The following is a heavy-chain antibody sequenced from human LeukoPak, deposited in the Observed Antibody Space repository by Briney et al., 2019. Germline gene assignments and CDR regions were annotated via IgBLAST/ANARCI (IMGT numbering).Heavy chain of an antibody. Sequence: LLCAFSVFIHRILAMSCAPGASRKGLVGGSALSDSGCRTYYPDSVKGRFTISRDNSKNTLYLQMNSLRAEDTAVYYCAKSAGGSSSGWMVTWENFDYWGQGTLVTVSS. D-gene: IGHD6-19*01. CDR1: VFIHRILA. CDR2: LSDSGCRT. V-gene: IGHV3-23*01. CDR3: AKSAGGSSSGWMVTWENFDY. J-gene: IGHJ4*02.